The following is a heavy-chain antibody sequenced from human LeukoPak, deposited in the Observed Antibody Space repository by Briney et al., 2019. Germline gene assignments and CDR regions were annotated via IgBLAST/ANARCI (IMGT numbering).Heavy chain of an antibody. CDR3: ARARGYDSSGYYSLGSD. J-gene: IGHJ4*02. CDR2: ISSGGGST. Sequence: PGGSLRLSCAASGFTFSNYAMSWVRQAPGKGLEWVSAISSGGGSTYYADSVKGRFTISRDNSKNTLYLQMNSLRAEHTAVYYCARARGYDSSGYYSLGSDWGQGTLVTVSS. V-gene: IGHV3-23*01. CDR1: GFTFSNYA. D-gene: IGHD3-22*01.